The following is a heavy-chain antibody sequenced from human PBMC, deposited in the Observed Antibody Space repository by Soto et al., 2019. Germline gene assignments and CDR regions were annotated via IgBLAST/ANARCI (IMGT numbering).Heavy chain of an antibody. CDR3: ARVGYSYEGSYYYYGMDV. V-gene: IGHV4-59*01. CDR1: GGSISSYY. D-gene: IGHD5-18*01. J-gene: IGHJ6*02. Sequence: PSETLSLTCTVSGGSISSYYWSWIRQPPGKGLEWIGYIYYSGSTNYNPSLKSRVTISVDTSKNQFSLKLSSVTAADTAVYYCARVGYSYEGSYYYYGMDVWGQGTKVTVSS. CDR2: IYYSGST.